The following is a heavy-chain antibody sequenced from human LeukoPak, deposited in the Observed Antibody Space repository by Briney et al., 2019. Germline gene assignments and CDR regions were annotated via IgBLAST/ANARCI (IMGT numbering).Heavy chain of an antibody. V-gene: IGHV3-73*01. CDR1: GFTFSGSA. D-gene: IGHD1-26*01. J-gene: IGHJ6*02. CDR2: IRSKANSYAT. CDR3: TRVGIRAYYYYYGMDV. Sequence: PGGSLRLSCAASGFTFSGSAMHWVRQASGKGLEWVGRIRSKANSYATAYAASVKGRFTISRDDSKNTAYLQMNSLKTEDTAVYYCTRVGIRAYYYYYGMDVWGQGTTVTVS.